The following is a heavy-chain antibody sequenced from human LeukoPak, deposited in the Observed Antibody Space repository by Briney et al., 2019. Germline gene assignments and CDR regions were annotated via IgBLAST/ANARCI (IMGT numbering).Heavy chain of an antibody. Sequence: SETLSLTCTVSGYSISSGYYWGWIRQPPGKGLEWIGSIYHSGSTYYNPSLKSRVTISVDTSKNQISLKLSSVTAADTAVYYCAKQSFYSSGSKPADFDYWGQGTLVTVSS. CDR2: IYHSGST. V-gene: IGHV4-38-2*02. D-gene: IGHD6-19*01. J-gene: IGHJ4*02. CDR1: GYSISSGYY. CDR3: AKQSFYSSGSKPADFDY.